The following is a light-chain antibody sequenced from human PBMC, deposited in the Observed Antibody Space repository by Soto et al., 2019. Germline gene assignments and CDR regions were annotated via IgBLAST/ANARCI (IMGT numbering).Light chain of an antibody. CDR2: GNN. CDR1: SSNIGTPYD. Sequence: QSVLTRPPSVSGAPGQRVTISCTGSSSNIGTPYDVHWYQQLPGTAPKLLIYGNNNRPSGVPDRFSGSKSGTSASLAITGLQAEDEADYYCQSYDSSLSGYVIFGGGTKLTVL. CDR3: QSYDSSLSGYVI. J-gene: IGLJ2*01. V-gene: IGLV1-40*01.